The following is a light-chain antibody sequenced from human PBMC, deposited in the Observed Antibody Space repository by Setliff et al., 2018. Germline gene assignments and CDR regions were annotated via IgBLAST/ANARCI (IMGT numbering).Light chain of an antibody. Sequence: QSALTQPASVSGSPRQSITISCTGTSSDVGSYDLVSWFQQHPGKAPKLIIYEVSKRPSGVSNRFSDTKSANTASLTISGLRAEDEADYYCCSYAGNSTSDNYVFGTGTKVTVL. J-gene: IGLJ1*01. CDR1: SSDVGSYDL. V-gene: IGLV2-23*02. CDR3: CSYAGNSTSDNYV. CDR2: EVS.